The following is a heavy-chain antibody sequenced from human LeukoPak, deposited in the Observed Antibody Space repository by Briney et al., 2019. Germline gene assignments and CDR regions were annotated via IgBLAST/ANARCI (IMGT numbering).Heavy chain of an antibody. Sequence: PSETLSLTCTVSGGSISSYYWSWIRQPPGKGLEWIGYIYYSGSTNYNPSLKSRVTLSVDTSKNQFSLKLSSVTAADTAVYYCARRDDFWALDYWGQGTLVTVSS. CDR3: ARRDDFWALDY. CDR2: IYYSGST. D-gene: IGHD3-3*01. CDR1: GGSISSYY. V-gene: IGHV4-59*01. J-gene: IGHJ4*02.